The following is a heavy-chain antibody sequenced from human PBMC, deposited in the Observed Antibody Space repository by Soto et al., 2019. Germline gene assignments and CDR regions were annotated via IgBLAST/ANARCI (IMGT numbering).Heavy chain of an antibody. CDR3: ARNYYDSSGYWPYYYYGMDV. CDR2: IHYSGST. CDR1: GGSVNIGTYY. V-gene: IGHV4-61*01. J-gene: IGHJ6*02. D-gene: IGHD3-22*01. Sequence: SETLSLTCTVPGGSVNIGTYYWSWIRQPPGKGLEWIGFIHYSGSTNYNPSLKSRVTMSVDTSKNQFSLKLSSVTAADTAVYYCARNYYDSSGYWPYYYYGMDVWGQGTTVTVSS.